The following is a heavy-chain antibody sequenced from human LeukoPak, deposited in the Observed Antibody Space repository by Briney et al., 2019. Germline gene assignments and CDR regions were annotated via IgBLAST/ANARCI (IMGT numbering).Heavy chain of an antibody. J-gene: IGHJ4*02. CDR1: GFTFTSYW. V-gene: IGHV3-7*01. Sequence: GGSLRLSCAASGFTFTSYWMIWVRQAPGKGLAWVANIKQDGSEKYYVDSVKGRFTISRDNAKNSLYLQLNSLRAEDTAVYYCATQKRLLDYWGQGTLVTVSS. CDR3: ATQKRLLDY. CDR2: IKQDGSEK.